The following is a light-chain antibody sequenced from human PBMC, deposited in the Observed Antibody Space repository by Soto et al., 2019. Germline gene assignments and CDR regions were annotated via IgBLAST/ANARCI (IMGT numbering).Light chain of an antibody. CDR1: QTITPTF. V-gene: IGKV3-20*01. CDR3: QLFGVSPP. Sequence: EIVLTQSPGTLSLSPGERATLSCRASQTITPTFLAWYQQKPGRAPRLLIYGASSRATDIPDRVSGSGSGTDFNLNSSILVREDCAFYYCQLFGVSPPFGGGTTVQLK. CDR2: GAS. J-gene: IGKJ4*02.